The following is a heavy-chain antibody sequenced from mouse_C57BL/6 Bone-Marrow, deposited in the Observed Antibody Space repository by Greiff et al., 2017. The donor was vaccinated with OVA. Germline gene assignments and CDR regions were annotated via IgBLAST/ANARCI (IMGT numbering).Heavy chain of an antibody. CDR1: GFNIKDDY. Sequence: EVQLQQSGAELVRPGASVKLSCTASGFNIKDDYMHWVKQRPEQGLEWIGWIDPENGDTEYASKFQGKATITADTSSNTAYLQLSSLTLENTTIYYLTTQIRNGGGKDPTLTVP. J-gene: IGHJ2*01. CDR2: IDPENGDT. D-gene: IGHD2-4*01. CDR3: TTQIRNG. V-gene: IGHV14-4*01.